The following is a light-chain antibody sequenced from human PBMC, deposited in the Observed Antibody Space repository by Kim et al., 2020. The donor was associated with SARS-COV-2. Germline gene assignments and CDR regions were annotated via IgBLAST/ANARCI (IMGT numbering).Light chain of an antibody. V-gene: IGLV3-21*04. CDR1: NIGSKG. CDR3: QVWDVGPHV. Sequence: SYELTQPPSVSVAPGQTARITCGGHNIGSKGVHWCQQKPGQAPVLVIYYDSDRPSGIPERFSGSQSGNTATLTISRVEAGDEADYFCQVWDVGPHVFGGG. CDR2: YDS. J-gene: IGLJ3*02.